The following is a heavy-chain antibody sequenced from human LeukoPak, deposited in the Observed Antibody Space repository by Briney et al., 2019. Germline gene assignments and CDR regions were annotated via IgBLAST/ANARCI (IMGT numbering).Heavy chain of an antibody. Sequence: ASVKVSCKASGGTFSSYAISWVRQAPGQGLEWMGGIIPILDTTNYAQNFQGRVTITADRSTSTVYLQLNSLRSEDTAVYYCARTDWAIVEMATVLRWFDPWGQGTLVTVSS. CDR1: GGTFSSYA. V-gene: IGHV1-69*10. J-gene: IGHJ5*02. CDR3: ARTDWAIVEMATVLRWFDP. CDR2: IIPILDTT. D-gene: IGHD5-24*01.